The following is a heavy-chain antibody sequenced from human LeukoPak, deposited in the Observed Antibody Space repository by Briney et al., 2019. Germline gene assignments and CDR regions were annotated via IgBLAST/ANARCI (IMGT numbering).Heavy chain of an antibody. V-gene: IGHV4-38-2*02. CDR1: GYSISSGYY. Sequence: PSETLSLACTVSGYSISSGYYWGWIRPPPGKGLEWIASVYHSGSTYYNPSLKSRVTISVDTSKNQLSLKLSSVTAADTAVYYCARAVAGTPYNWFDPWGQGTLVTVFS. J-gene: IGHJ5*02. D-gene: IGHD6-19*01. CDR3: ARAVAGTPYNWFDP. CDR2: VYHSGST.